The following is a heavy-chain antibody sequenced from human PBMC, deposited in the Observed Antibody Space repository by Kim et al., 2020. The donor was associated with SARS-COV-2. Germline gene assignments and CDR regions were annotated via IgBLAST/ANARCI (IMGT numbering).Heavy chain of an antibody. V-gene: IGHV3-11*01. Sequence: KGRYTNSRDNAKNSLYLQMNSLRAEDTAVYYCAAGTSSYYYYYGMDVWGQGTTVTVSS. CDR3: AAGTSSYYYYYGMDV. D-gene: IGHD1-1*01. J-gene: IGHJ6*02.